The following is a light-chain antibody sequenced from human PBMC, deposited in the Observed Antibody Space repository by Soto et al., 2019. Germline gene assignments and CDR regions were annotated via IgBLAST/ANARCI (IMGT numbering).Light chain of an antibody. V-gene: IGKV3-15*01. Sequence: TVLTQSPGTLSVSPGERASLSCRASQSVSINLAWYQQKPGQAPRLLIYGASTRATGIPARFSGSGSGTEFTISINSLQSEDFAVYYCQEYDNWPPEGTFGQGTKVEV. CDR2: GAS. J-gene: IGKJ1*01. CDR1: QSVSIN. CDR3: QEYDNWPPEGT.